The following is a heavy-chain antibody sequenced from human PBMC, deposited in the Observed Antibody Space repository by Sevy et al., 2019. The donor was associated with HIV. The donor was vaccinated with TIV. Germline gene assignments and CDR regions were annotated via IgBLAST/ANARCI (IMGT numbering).Heavy chain of an antibody. CDR2: FDPEDGET. D-gene: IGHD3-22*01. Sequence: ASVKVSCKVSGYTLTQLSMHWVRQAPGKGLEWMGSFDPEDGETFYAQKFQGRVTLTEDTSTDTAYLELSSLTSKDTAVYYCATTKDYYDSSASPFDYWGQGTPVTVSS. CDR3: ATTKDYYDSSASPFDY. J-gene: IGHJ4*02. CDR1: GYTLTQLS. V-gene: IGHV1-24*01.